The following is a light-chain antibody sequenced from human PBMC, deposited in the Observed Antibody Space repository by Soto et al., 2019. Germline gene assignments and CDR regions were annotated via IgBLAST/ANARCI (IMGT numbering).Light chain of an antibody. V-gene: IGKV1-39*01. CDR1: QSISTY. CDR2: VAS. Sequence: DIQMTQSPSSLSASIGDTVTITCRASQSISTYLNWYQQKPGKAPKFLIYVASSFQSGVPSRFRSRGSGTDFTLTISSLQFEDFASYYCQQSHTSPFTFGQGTKLEI. CDR3: QQSHTSPFT. J-gene: IGKJ2*01.